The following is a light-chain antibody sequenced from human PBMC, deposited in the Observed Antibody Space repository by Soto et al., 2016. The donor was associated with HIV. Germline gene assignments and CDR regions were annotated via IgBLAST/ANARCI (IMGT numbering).Light chain of an antibody. CDR3: VQGTHWPWT. CDR1: QSLVDSDGNTN. Sequence: DVVMTQSPLSLPVTLGQPASISCRSSQSLVDSDGNTNLSWFQQRPGQSPRRLIYRVSNWDSGVSDRFSGSGSGTDFTLKISKVEAEDVGFYYCVQGTHWPWTFGQGTRLEIK. J-gene: IGKJ5*01. V-gene: IGKV2D-30*01. CDR2: RVS.